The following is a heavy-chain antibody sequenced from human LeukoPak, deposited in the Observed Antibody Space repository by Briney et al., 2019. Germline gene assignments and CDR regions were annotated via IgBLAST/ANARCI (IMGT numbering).Heavy chain of an antibody. V-gene: IGHV5-51*01. Sequence: GESLKISCKGSGYSFTSYWIGWVRQMPGKGLEWMGIIYPGDSDTRYSPSFQGQITISADKSISTAYLQWSSLKASDIAMYYCARRGRMVRGVAPIDYWGQGTLVTVSS. J-gene: IGHJ4*02. D-gene: IGHD3-10*01. CDR2: IYPGDSDT. CDR1: GYSFTSYW. CDR3: ARRGRMVRGVAPIDY.